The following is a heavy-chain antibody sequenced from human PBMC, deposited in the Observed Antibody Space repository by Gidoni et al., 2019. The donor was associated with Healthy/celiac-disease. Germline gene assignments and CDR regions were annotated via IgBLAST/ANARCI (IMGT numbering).Heavy chain of an antibody. CDR3: TRDDSRGFGEFIPFDY. V-gene: IGHV3-49*04. Sequence: EVQLVESGGGLVQPGRSLRLSCTASGFPFGDYAMSWVRQAPGKGLEWVGFIRSKAYGGTTEYAASVKGRFTISRDDSKSIAYLQMNSLKTEDTAVYYCTRDDSRGFGEFIPFDYWGQGTLVTVSS. J-gene: IGHJ4*02. CDR2: IRSKAYGGTT. CDR1: GFPFGDYA. D-gene: IGHD3-10*01.